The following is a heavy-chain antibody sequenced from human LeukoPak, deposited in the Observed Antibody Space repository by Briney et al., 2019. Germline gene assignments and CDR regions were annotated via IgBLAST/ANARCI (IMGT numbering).Heavy chain of an antibody. D-gene: IGHD4-11*01. CDR3: ARATVTTSNWFDP. CDR1: GGSISSYY. J-gene: IGHJ5*02. Sequence: SETLSLTCTVSGGSISSYYWSWIRQPPGKGLEWIGYIYYSGSTNYNPSLKSRVTISVDTSKNQFSLKLSSVTAADMAVYYCARATVTTSNWFDPWGQGTLVTVSS. V-gene: IGHV4-59*01. CDR2: IYYSGST.